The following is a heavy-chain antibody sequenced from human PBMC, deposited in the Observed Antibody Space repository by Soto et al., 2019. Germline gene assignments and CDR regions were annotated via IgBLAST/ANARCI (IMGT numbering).Heavy chain of an antibody. CDR3: ARDGHPHSMLDY. CDR1: GGTFSSYA. CDR2: IIPIFGTA. D-gene: IGHD2-8*01. V-gene: IGHV1-69*13. J-gene: IGHJ4*02. Sequence: PKASVKVSCKASGGTFSSYAISWVRQAPGQGLEWMGGIIPIFGTANYAQKFQGRVTITADESTSTAYMELSSLRSEDTAVYYCARDGHPHSMLDYWDQGTLVTVSS.